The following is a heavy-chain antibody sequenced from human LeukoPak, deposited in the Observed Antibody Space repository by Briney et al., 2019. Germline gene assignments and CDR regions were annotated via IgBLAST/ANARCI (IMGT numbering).Heavy chain of an antibody. D-gene: IGHD6-13*01. CDR1: RGTFSSYA. CDR2: IIPIFGTA. Sequence: ASVKVSCKASRGTFSSYAISWVRQAPGQGLEWMGGIIPIFGTANYAQKFQGRVTITTDESTSTAYMELSSLRSEDTAVYYCARDRESGYSSSWYGRTFDPWGQGTLVTVSS. CDR3: ARDRESGYSSSWYGRTFDP. V-gene: IGHV1-69*05. J-gene: IGHJ5*02.